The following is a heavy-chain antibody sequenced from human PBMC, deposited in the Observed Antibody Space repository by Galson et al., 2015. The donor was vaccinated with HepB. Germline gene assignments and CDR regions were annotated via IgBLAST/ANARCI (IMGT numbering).Heavy chain of an antibody. J-gene: IGHJ4*02. CDR3: ARGLQFSYFDY. D-gene: IGHD4-11*01. Sequence: SLRLSCAASGFTFSNYAMSWVRQAPGKGLEWVSTISGGSGGSTFYADSVKGRFTISRDNSKNTLYLQMNSLRAEDTAVYYCARGLQFSYFDYWGQGILVSVSS. CDR2: ISGGSGGST. CDR1: GFTFSNYA. V-gene: IGHV3-23*01.